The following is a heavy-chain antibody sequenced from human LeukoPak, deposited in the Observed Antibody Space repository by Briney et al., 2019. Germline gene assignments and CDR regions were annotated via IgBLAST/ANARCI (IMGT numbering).Heavy chain of an antibody. J-gene: IGHJ4*02. V-gene: IGHV3-23*01. CDR1: GFTFSSYA. D-gene: IGHD5-18*01. Sequence: AGGSLRLSCAASGFTFSSYAMSWVRQAPGKGLEWVSAISGSGGSTYYADSVKGRFTISSDNSKNTLYLQMNSLRAEDTAVYYCAAADTAMVTSGVGDYWGQGTLVTVSS. CDR2: ISGSGGST. CDR3: AAADTAMVTSGVGDY.